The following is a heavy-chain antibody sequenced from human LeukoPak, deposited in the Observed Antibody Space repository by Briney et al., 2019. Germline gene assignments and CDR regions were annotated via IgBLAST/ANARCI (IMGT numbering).Heavy chain of an antibody. D-gene: IGHD3-10*01. CDR1: GGSISNYY. CDR2: IYASGST. V-gene: IGHV4-4*07. CDR3: ARTSARGAQFDY. Sequence: PSETLSLTCTVSGGSISNYYWSWIRQPAGRGLEWIGRIYASGSTNYNPSLKSRVTMSVDTSNNQFSLNLSSVTAADTAVYYYARTSARGAQFDYWGQGTLVTVSS. J-gene: IGHJ4*02.